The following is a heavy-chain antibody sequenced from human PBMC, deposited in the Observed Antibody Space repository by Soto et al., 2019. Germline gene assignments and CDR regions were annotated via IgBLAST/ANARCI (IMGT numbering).Heavy chain of an antibody. V-gene: IGHV4-61*01. J-gene: IGHJ4*02. Sequence: PSETLSLTCTVSGGSVSSGSYYWSWIRQPPGKGLEWIGYIYYSGSTNYNPSLKSRVTISVDTSKNQFSLKLSSVTAADTAVYYCARDGGVDPFGGVIVIGYWGRGTLVTVSS. CDR2: IYYSGST. CDR1: GGSVSSGSYY. D-gene: IGHD3-16*02. CDR3: ARDGGVDPFGGVIVIGY.